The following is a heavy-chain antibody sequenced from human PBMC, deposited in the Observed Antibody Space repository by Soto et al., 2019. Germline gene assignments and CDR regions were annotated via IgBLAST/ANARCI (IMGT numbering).Heavy chain of an antibody. CDR3: AKDLAGATRGRFDY. D-gene: IGHD1-26*01. J-gene: IGHJ4*02. CDR1: GFTFSSYA. V-gene: IGHV3-23*01. Sequence: GGSLRLSCAASGFTFSSYAMSWVRQAPGKGLEWVSGISGSGTTTYYADSVKGRFTISRDNSKNTMYLQMNSLRAEDTAVYYCAKDLAGATRGRFDYWGQGTLVTVS. CDR2: ISGSGTTT.